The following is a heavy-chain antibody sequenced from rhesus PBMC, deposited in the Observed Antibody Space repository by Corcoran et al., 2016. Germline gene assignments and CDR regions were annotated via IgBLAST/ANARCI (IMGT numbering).Heavy chain of an antibody. CDR3: ARRRFPQSGSSSPIDY. V-gene: IGHV4-99*01. CDR1: GYSISSGYY. D-gene: IGHD4-29*01. Sequence: QVQLQESGPGLVKPSETLSLTCAVSGYSISSGYYWGWIRQPPGKGLEYIGYISGSNGSPTHIPSLKSRVTISKDTSKSQFSLKMSSVPAADPPVYYCARRRFPQSGSSSPIDYWGQGVLVTVSS. CDR2: ISGSNGSP. J-gene: IGHJ4*01.